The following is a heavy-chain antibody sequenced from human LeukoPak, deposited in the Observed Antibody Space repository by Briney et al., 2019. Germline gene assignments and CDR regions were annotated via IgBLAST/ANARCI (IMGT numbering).Heavy chain of an antibody. CDR2: IYYSGST. Sequence: PSETLSLTCTVSGGSISSYYWSWIRQPPGKGLEWIGYIYYSGSTNYNPSLKSRVTISVDTSKNQFSLKLSSVTAADTAVYYCARHARKPDSSGYYASFDYWGQGTLVTVSS. V-gene: IGHV4-59*08. CDR3: ARHARKPDSSGYYASFDY. CDR1: GGSISSYY. D-gene: IGHD3-22*01. J-gene: IGHJ4*02.